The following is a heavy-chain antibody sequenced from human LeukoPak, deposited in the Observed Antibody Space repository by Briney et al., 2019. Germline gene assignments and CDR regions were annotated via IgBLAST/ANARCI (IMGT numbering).Heavy chain of an antibody. CDR2: IYYSGST. Sequence: KASETLSLTCSVSGGSSSGYYWSWIRQPPGKGLEWIGYIYYSGSTNYNPSLKSRVTISLDTSKNQFSLKLTSVTAADTAVYHGTRRLPNRGCFDFWGQGTLVTVSS. CDR1: GGSSSGYY. J-gene: IGHJ4*02. D-gene: IGHD3-10*01. CDR3: TRRLPNRGCFDF. V-gene: IGHV4-59*08.